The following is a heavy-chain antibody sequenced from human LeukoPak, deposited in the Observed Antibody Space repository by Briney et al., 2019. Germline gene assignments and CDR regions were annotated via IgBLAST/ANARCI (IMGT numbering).Heavy chain of an antibody. CDR3: ARSGYSYGYWWFDP. J-gene: IGHJ5*02. D-gene: IGHD5-18*01. Sequence: ASVKVSCKASGYTFTGYYMHWVRQAPGQGLEWMGWINPNSGGTNYAQKFQGRVTMTRDTSISTAYMELSRLRSDDTAVYYCARSGYSYGYWWFDPWGQGTLVTVSS. CDR2: INPNSGGT. V-gene: IGHV1-2*02. CDR1: GYTFTGYY.